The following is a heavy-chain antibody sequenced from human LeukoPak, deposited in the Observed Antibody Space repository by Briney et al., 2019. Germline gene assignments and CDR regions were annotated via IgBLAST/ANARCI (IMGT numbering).Heavy chain of an antibody. J-gene: IGHJ5*02. CDR1: GFTFSNAW. CDR2: IKSKTDGGTT. CDR3: TTDIPIVVVVAATPGWFDP. V-gene: IGHV3-15*01. D-gene: IGHD2-15*01. Sequence: GGSLRLSCAASGFTFSNAWMSWVRQAPGKRLEWVGRIKSKTDGGTTDYAAPVKGRFTISGDDSKNTLYLQMNSLKTEDTAVYYCTTDIPIVVVVAATPGWFDPWGQGTLVTVSS.